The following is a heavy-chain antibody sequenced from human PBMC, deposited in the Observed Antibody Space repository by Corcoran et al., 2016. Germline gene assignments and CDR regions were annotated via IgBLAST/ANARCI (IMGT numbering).Heavy chain of an antibody. Sequence: EVQLVESGGGLVQPGGSLRLSCAAFGFTFSSYWMHWVRQAPGKGLVWVSRINSDGSSTSYADSVKGRFTISRDNAKNTLYLQMNSLRAEDTAVYYCARDLPYDFWSGYPSRLGYYYYGMDVWGQGTTVTVSS. V-gene: IGHV3-74*01. CDR1: GFTFSSYW. D-gene: IGHD3-3*01. CDR2: INSDGSST. CDR3: ARDLPYDFWSGYPSRLGYYYYGMDV. J-gene: IGHJ6*02.